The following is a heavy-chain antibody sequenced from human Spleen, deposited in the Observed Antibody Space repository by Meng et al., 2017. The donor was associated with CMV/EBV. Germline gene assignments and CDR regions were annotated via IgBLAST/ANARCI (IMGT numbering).Heavy chain of an antibody. Sequence: SETLSLTCTVSGYSISSNYFWGWIRRPPGKGLEWIGNIYHSGSTNYNPSLKSRVTLSVDKSKNQFSLNLTSVTAADTAVYFCARLIIPDYWGQGTLVTVSS. J-gene: IGHJ4*02. V-gene: IGHV4-38-2*02. CDR3: ARLIIPDY. CDR2: IYHSGST. CDR1: GYSISSNYF. D-gene: IGHD3-3*01.